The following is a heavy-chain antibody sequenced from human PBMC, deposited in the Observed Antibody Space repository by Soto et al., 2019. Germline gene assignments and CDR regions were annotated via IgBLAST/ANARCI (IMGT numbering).Heavy chain of an antibody. CDR1: GFTFNSYA. CDR3: VKSDCAVAGCRRLQH. D-gene: IGHD2-8*02. CDR2: TSGAGDST. V-gene: IGHV3-23*01. J-gene: IGHJ1*01. Sequence: EVQLLESGGNLVQPGGSLRLSCAASGFTFNSYAMMWVRQAPGKGLEWVSSTSGAGDSTSYADSVKGRFTISRDNSRTTLYLQMNSLRAEDTALYYCVKSDCAVAGCRRLQHWGQGTLVTVSS.